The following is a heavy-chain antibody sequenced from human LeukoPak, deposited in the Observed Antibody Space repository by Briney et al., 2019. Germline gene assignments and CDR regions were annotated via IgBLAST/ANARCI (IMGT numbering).Heavy chain of an antibody. CDR3: ARFGIDYDMDV. CDR1: GGSISGNY. CDR2: IHYRGKA. Sequence: PSETLSLTCTVSGGSISGNYWTWTRQPPGKGLEWIGQIHYRGKADYNPSLRSRIIISVDTSKNQMFLRLSSVTAADTAVHYCARFGIDYDMDVWGQGTKVTVSS. D-gene: IGHD3-16*01. V-gene: IGHV4-59*01. J-gene: IGHJ6*02.